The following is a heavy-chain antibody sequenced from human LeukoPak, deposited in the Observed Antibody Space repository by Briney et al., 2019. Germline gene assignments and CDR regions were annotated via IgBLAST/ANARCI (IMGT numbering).Heavy chain of an antibody. J-gene: IGHJ4*02. Sequence: PSGTLSLTCAVSGGSISSGYWWSWVRQPPGKGLEWIGEIFHSGNTNYNPSLKSRVTISVDKSKNQFSLKLTSVTAADTAVYYCATRGQYYYDSSGLEYWGQGTLVTVSS. D-gene: IGHD3-22*01. V-gene: IGHV4-4*02. CDR3: ATRGQYYYDSSGLEY. CDR1: GGSISSGYW. CDR2: IFHSGNT.